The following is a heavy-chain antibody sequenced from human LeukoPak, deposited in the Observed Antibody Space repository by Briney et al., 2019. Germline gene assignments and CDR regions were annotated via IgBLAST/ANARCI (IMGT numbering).Heavy chain of an antibody. CDR3: ARTGVVATSYFFDY. CDR2: IYYSGST. J-gene: IGHJ4*02. CDR1: GGSINNNY. V-gene: IGHV4-59*08. D-gene: IGHD5-12*01. Sequence: SETLSLTCNVSGGSINNNYWSWIRQPPGKGLEWIGYIYYSGSTNYNPSLKSRVTISVDTSKNQFSLKLSSVTAADTAVYYCARTGVVATSYFFDYWGQGTLVTVSS.